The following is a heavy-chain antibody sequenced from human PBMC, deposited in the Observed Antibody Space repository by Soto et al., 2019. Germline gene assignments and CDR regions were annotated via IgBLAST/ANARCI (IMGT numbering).Heavy chain of an antibody. CDR2: IIPFFGTP. CDR3: ARDKGAYYSHCEY. J-gene: IGHJ4*02. CDR1: GFPFTSYA. D-gene: IGHD3-22*01. Sequence: QVQLVQSGAEVKKPGSSVKVSCKASGFPFTSYALRWVRQAPGQGPEWMGGIIPFFGTPNYAQKFQGRVTITADKSTSTFYMDLSGLKSEDTVFYYCARDKGAYYSHCEYGGQGTLVTVSS. V-gene: IGHV1-69*06.